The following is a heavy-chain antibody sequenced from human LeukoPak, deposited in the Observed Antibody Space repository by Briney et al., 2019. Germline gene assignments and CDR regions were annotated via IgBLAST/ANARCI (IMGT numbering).Heavy chain of an antibody. CDR1: GGSIRTYY. CDR2: IYHSGST. Sequence: WDPLSHTCTVCGGSIRTYYGSWLRQPPGQGVEGFGHIYHSGSTNYNPSPKSRVTISVDTSKTHYALKLSSVTAADTPVYYGARCERRKEGLAGGVDYWGQGTLVTVSS. V-gene: IGHV4-59*07. D-gene: IGHD6-19*01. J-gene: IGHJ4*02. CDR3: ARCERRKEGLAGGVDY.